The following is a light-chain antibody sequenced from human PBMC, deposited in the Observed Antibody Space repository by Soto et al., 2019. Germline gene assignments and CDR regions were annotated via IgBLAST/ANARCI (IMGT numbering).Light chain of an antibody. CDR3: QQPYTTPYS. Sequence: DIQMTQSPSSLSASVGDRVTITCRTSQNIIKYLNWYQQKPGKAPKFLIYGASTLQTGVPSRFSGGGSGTDFTLTISSLQPEDFATYYCQQPYTTPYSFGQGTKRDIK. CDR1: QNIIKY. V-gene: IGKV1-39*01. CDR2: GAS. J-gene: IGKJ2*01.